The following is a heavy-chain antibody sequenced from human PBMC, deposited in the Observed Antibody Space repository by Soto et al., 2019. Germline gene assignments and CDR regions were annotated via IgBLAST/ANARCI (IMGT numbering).Heavy chain of an antibody. V-gene: IGHV1-2*02. D-gene: IGHD3-9*01. J-gene: IGHJ5*02. Sequence: GASVKVSCKASGYNFRDYYMHWVRQAPGQGLEWMGWINPNSGGTNLPQKFQARVAMTRDTSINTVYMELTRLRSDDTAVYYCARSYDILTVLNWLDPRGQGTQVTVSS. CDR2: INPNSGGT. CDR3: ARSYDILTVLNWLDP. CDR1: GYNFRDYY.